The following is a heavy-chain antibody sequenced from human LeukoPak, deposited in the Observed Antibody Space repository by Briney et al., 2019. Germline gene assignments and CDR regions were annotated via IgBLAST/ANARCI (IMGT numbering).Heavy chain of an antibody. Sequence: GSLRLSCAASGFTFSSYAMSWVRPAPGKGLEWVSAISGSGGSTYYADSVKGRFTISRDNSKNTLYLQMNSLRAEDTAVYYCAKDRYRLPEDTAMVLNWFDPWGQGTLVTVSS. D-gene: IGHD5-18*01. CDR1: GFTFSSYA. V-gene: IGHV3-23*01. CDR3: AKDRYRLPEDTAMVLNWFDP. CDR2: ISGSGGST. J-gene: IGHJ5*02.